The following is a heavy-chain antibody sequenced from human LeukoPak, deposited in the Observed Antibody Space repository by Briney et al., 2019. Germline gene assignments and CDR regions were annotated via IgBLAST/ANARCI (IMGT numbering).Heavy chain of an antibody. CDR3: TTRLRNHFDY. V-gene: IGHV3-23*01. CDR2: ISDGSRDT. D-gene: IGHD5-12*01. J-gene: IGHJ4*02. Sequence: GGSLRLSCATSGFXXXXFTMNXXXXXPGXGLEWVSTISDGSRDTHYAGSVKGRFTISRDDSQNIVYLQMDSLTAEDTALYYCTTRLRNHFDYWGQGTQVTVSS. CDR1: GFXXXXFT.